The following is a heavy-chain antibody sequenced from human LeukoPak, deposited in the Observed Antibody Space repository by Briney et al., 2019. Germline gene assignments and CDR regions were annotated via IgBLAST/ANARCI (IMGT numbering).Heavy chain of an antibody. Sequence: ASVKVSCKASGYTFTSYDINWVRQATGQGLEWMGWMNPNSGNTGYAQKFQGRVNMTRNTSISTAYMELSSLESEDTAVYYCARRRSGSSGPPSDLWGQGTLVTVSS. J-gene: IGHJ5*02. D-gene: IGHD6-6*01. CDR2: MNPNSGNT. V-gene: IGHV1-8*01. CDR3: ARRRSGSSGPPSDL. CDR1: GYTFTSYD.